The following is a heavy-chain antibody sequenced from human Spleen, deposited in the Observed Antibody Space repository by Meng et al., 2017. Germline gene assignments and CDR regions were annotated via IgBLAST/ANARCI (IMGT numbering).Heavy chain of an antibody. V-gene: IGHV3-23*04. Sequence: VALVELGGGLVRAGGSLALACAASGFTFSSYALGWVRQAPGRGLEWVSAISAGGGSPYYADSVKGRFTISRDNSKNTLYLQMNSLRADDTAVYYCAKGVVVGAAGSGWGQGTLVTVSS. CDR3: AKGVVVGAAGSG. D-gene: IGHD6-13*01. J-gene: IGHJ4*02. CDR1: GFTFSSYA. CDR2: ISAGGGSP.